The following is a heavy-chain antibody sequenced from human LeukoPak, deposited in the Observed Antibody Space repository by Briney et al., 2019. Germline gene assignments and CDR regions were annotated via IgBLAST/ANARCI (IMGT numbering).Heavy chain of an antibody. CDR1: GFTFSSYW. V-gene: IGHV3-74*01. Sequence: TGGSLRLSCAASGFTFSSYWMHWVRQVPGKGLVWVSHINSDGSSTSYADSVKGRFTISRDNAKNTLYLQMNSLRAEATAVYFCARDKVYYGSGTYGYWGQGTLVTVSS. D-gene: IGHD3-10*01. CDR2: INSDGSST. CDR3: ARDKVYYGSGTYGY. J-gene: IGHJ4*02.